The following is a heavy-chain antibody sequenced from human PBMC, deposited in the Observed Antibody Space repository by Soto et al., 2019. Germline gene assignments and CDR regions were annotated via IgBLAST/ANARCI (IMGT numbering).Heavy chain of an antibody. V-gene: IGHV3-23*01. CDR3: AKDRQFRSYYESAGNYNA. J-gene: IGHJ5*02. CDR1: GFTFRNQD. CDR2: ISGRGGVT. Sequence: EVQLLESGGGLVQPGGSLRLTCVGSGFTFRNQDMRWVRQAPGKGLEWVSGISGRGGVTYYADSGKGRFTISRDNAKNTRYLQKNKLRANVTAVYYCAKDRQFRSYYESAGNYNAWGQGTLVTSSS. D-gene: IGHD3-22*01.